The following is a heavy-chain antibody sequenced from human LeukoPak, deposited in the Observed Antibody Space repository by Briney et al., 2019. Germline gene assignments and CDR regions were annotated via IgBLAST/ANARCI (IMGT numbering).Heavy chain of an antibody. J-gene: IGHJ6*03. CDR1: GGSISSSSYY. V-gene: IGHV4-39*07. D-gene: IGHD2-8*01. CDR2: IYYSGST. CDR3: AREIRGYCTNGVCSGYYYMDV. Sequence: SETLSLTCTVSGGSISSSSYYWGWIRQPPGKGLEWIGSIYYSGSTYYNPSLKSRVTISVDTSKNQFSLKLSSVTAADTAVYYCAREIRGYCTNGVCSGYYYMDVWGKGTTVTVSS.